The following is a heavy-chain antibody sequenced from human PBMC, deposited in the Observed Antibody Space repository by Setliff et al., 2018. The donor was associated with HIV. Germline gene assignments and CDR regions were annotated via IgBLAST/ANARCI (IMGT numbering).Heavy chain of an antibody. Sequence: PSETLSLTCSVSGDSVSSHKYRWGWIRQPPGKGLEWIGSISYSGSTYYNPSLKSRVTISTDTSKNQFSLKLRSVTAADTAVYYCARAFDSSAPWIDLWAQGTLVTISS. CDR1: GDSVSSHKYR. CDR2: ISYSGST. V-gene: IGHV4-39*07. D-gene: IGHD3-22*01. CDR3: ARAFDSSAPWIDL. J-gene: IGHJ5*02.